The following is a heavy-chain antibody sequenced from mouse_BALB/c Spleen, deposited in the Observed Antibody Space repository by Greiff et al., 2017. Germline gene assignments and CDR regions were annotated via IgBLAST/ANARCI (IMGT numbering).Heavy chain of an antibody. CDR2: ISSGGGST. D-gene: IGHD1-2*01. CDR1: GFAFGSYD. V-gene: IGHV5-12-1*01. J-gene: IGHJ4*01. Sequence: EVQLVESGGGLVKPGGSLKLSCAASGFAFGSYDMSWVRQTPEKRLEWVAYISSGGGSTYYPDTVKGRFTISRDNAKNTLYLQMSSLKSEDTAMYYCARLIHYYYAMDYWGQGTSVTVSS. CDR3: ARLIHYYYAMDY.